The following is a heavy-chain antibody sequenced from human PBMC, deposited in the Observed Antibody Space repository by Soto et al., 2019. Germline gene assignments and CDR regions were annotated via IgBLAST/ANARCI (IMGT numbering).Heavy chain of an antibody. CDR3: ARDRLELLADYYYYMDV. J-gene: IGHJ6*03. D-gene: IGHD1-7*01. V-gene: IGHV1-18*01. CDR2: ISAYNGNT. Sequence: ASVKVSCKASGYTFTSYGISWVRQAPGQGLEWMGWISAYNGNTNYAQKLQGRVTMTTDTSTSTAYMELRSLRSDDTAVYYCARDRLELLADYYYYMDVWGKGTTVTVSS. CDR1: GYTFTSYG.